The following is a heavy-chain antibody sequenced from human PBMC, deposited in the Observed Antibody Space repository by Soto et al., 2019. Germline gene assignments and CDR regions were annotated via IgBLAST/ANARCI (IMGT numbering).Heavy chain of an antibody. V-gene: IGHV3-66*01. CDR3: ARGSSIAARPTRNDY. CDR2: IYSGGST. J-gene: IGHJ4*02. D-gene: IGHD6-6*01. CDR1: GFTVSSNY. Sequence: EVQLVESGGGLVQPGGSLRLSCAASGFTVSSNYMSWVRQAPGKGLEWVSVIYSGGSTYYADSVTGRFTISRDNSKNTLYLHMNSLRAEDTAVYYCARGSSIAARPTRNDYWGQGTLVTVSS.